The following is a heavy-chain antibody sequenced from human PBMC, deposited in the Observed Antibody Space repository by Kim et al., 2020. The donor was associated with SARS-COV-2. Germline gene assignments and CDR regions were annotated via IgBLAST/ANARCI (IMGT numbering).Heavy chain of an antibody. V-gene: IGHV3-11*01. Sequence: TYYADSVKGRFTTSRDNAKNSLYLQMNSLRAEDTAVYYCARYSTSSGMDVWGQGTTVTVSS. CDR3: ARYSTSSGMDV. CDR2: T. D-gene: IGHD6-6*01. J-gene: IGHJ6*02.